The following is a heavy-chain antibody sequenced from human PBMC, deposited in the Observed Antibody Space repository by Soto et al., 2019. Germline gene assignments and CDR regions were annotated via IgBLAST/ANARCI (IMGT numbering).Heavy chain of an antibody. CDR1: GGSISSGGYS. V-gene: IGHV4-30-2*01. J-gene: IGHJ5*02. CDR3: ARSYYDSSGYSVDP. Sequence: SETLSLTCAVSGGSISSGGYSWSWIRQPPGKGLEWIGYIYHSGSTYYNPSLKSRVTISVDRSKNQFSLKLSSVTAADTAVYYCARSYYDSSGYSVDPWGQGTLVTVSS. D-gene: IGHD3-22*01. CDR2: IYHSGST.